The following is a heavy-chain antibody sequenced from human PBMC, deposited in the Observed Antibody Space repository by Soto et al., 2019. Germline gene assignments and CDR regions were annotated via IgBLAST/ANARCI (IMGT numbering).Heavy chain of an antibody. Sequence: GESLKISCKGSGYSFTSYWIGWVRQMPGKGLEWMGIIYPGDSDTRYSPSFQGQVTISADKSISTAYLQWSSLKASDTAMYYCARGYCSGGSCFNPENAFERWGQGTMVTVSS. CDR3: ARGYCSGGSCFNPENAFER. CDR2: IYPGDSDT. J-gene: IGHJ3*02. D-gene: IGHD2-15*01. V-gene: IGHV5-51*01. CDR1: GYSFTSYW.